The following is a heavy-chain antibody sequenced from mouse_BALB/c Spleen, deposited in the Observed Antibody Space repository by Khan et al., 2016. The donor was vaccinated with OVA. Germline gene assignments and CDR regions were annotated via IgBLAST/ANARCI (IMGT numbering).Heavy chain of an antibody. D-gene: IGHD3-2*02. J-gene: IGHJ2*01. CDR1: GYIFTSYW. CDR3: AREEALDHFDH. Sequence: QVQLQQPGAELVRPGASVKLSCKTSGYIFTSYWIHWVKQRSGQGLEWIARIYPGTDNTYYNEKFRDKATLTADKSSSTAYMQLSSLKSEDSDVYFCAREEALDHFDHWGQGTTLTVSA. CDR2: IYPGTDNT. V-gene: IGHV1S132*01.